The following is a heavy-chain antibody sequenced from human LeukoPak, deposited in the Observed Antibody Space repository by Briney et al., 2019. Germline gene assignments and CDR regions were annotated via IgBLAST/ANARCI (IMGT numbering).Heavy chain of an antibody. CDR1: GFTFSSYG. V-gene: IGHV3-30*18. CDR2: ISYDGSNK. J-gene: IGHJ4*02. CDR3: AKEPVAGTDY. Sequence: PGRSLRLSCAASGFTFSSYGMHWVRQAPGKGLEWVAVISYDGSNKYYADSVKGRFTIPRDNSKNTLYLQMNSLRAEDTAVYYCAKEPVAGTDYWGQGTLVTVSS. D-gene: IGHD6-19*01.